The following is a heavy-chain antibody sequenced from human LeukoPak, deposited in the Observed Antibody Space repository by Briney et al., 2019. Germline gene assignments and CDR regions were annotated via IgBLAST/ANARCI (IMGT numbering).Heavy chain of an antibody. D-gene: IGHD5-18*01. J-gene: IGHJ4*02. CDR3: AKDSGYSRGLYYFDY. Sequence: GGSLRLSCAASGFTFSSYEMNWVRQAPGKGLEWVSAISGSGGRTFYADSAKGRFTIPRDNSKNTLYLQMNSLRAEDTAVYYCAKDSGYSRGLYYFDYWGQGTLVTVSS. CDR2: ISGSGGRT. CDR1: GFTFSSYE. V-gene: IGHV3-23*01.